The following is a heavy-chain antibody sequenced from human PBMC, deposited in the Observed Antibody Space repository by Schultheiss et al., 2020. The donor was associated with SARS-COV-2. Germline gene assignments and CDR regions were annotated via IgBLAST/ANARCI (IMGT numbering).Heavy chain of an antibody. CDR2: ISGSGGST. CDR1: GFTFDDYA. V-gene: IGHV3-23*01. J-gene: IGHJ6*02. D-gene: IGHD2-2*01. CDR3: ARVVVPAATYYYYGMDV. Sequence: GGSLRLSCAASGFTFDDYAMHWVRQAPGKGLEWVSAISGSGGSTYYADSVKGRFTISRDNAKNSLYLQMNSLRAEDTAVYYCARVVVPAATYYYYGMDVWGQGTTVTVSS.